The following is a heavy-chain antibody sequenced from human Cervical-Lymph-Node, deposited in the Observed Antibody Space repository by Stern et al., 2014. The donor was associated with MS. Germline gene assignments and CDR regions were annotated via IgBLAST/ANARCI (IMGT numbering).Heavy chain of an antibody. CDR2: ISYEGSNK. Sequence: VQLVESGGGVVQPGRSLRLSCAPSGFTFSDYAMHWVRQAPGKGLEWVAVISYEGSNKYYADSVKGRFTISRDNSKNTLYLQMNSLRAEDTAVYFCARDSVRYADYSLFDYWGQGTRVTVSS. V-gene: IGHV3-30*01. J-gene: IGHJ4*02. CDR3: ARDSVRYADYSLFDY. D-gene: IGHD4-17*01. CDR1: GFTFSDYA.